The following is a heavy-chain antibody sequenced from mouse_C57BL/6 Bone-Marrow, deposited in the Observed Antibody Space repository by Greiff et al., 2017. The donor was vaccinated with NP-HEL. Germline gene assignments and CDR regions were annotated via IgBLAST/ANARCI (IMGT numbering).Heavy chain of an antibody. V-gene: IGHV1-82*01. CDR1: GYAFSSSW. J-gene: IGHJ3*01. CDR2: IYPGDGDT. CDR3: ARSGEGYYGNFPWFAY. Sequence: QVQLKESGPELVKPGASVKISCKASGYAFSSSWMNWVKQRPGKGLEWIGRIYPGDGDTNYNGKFKGKATLTADKSSSTAYMQLSSLTSEDSAVYFCARSGEGYYGNFPWFAYWGQGTLVTVSA. D-gene: IGHD2-1*01.